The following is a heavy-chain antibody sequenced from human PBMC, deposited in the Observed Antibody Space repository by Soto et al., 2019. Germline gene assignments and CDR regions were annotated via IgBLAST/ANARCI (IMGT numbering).Heavy chain of an antibody. D-gene: IGHD5-12*01. CDR2: IYYTGTT. J-gene: IGHJ4*02. CDR3: ASLLLEVATLYY. V-gene: IGHV4-61*08. Sequence: TLSLTCSVSGGSVSSGDYYWSWIRQPPGKGLEWIGYIYYTGTTNYNPSLKSRVTISADTSKNQFSLKLSSVTAADTAVYFCASLLLEVATLYYWGQGTVVTVSS. CDR1: GGSVSSGDYY.